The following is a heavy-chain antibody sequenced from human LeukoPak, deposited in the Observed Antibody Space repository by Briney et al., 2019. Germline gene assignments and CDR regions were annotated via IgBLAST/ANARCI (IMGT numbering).Heavy chain of an antibody. J-gene: IGHJ4*02. D-gene: IGHD3-10*01. Sequence: SETLSLTCTVYGGSFSGYYWSWIRQPPGTGLEWIGEINHSGSTNYHPSLKSRVTISVDTFKNQFSLKLGSVTGADTAVYYWARWFGRTQPSFVDYWGQGTLVTVSS. CDR3: ARWFGRTQPSFVDY. V-gene: IGHV4-34*01. CDR1: GGSFSGYY. CDR2: INHSGST.